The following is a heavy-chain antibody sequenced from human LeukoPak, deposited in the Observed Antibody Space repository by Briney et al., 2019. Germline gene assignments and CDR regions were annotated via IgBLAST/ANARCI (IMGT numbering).Heavy chain of an antibody. CDR1: GFTFSDYY. D-gene: IGHD6-13*01. CDR2: ISSSGSTI. CDR3: ARDSSSWRSEYFQH. V-gene: IGHV3-11*04. J-gene: IGHJ1*01. Sequence: GGSLRLSCAASGFTFSDYYMSWIRQAPGKGLEWVPYISSSGSTIYYADSVKGRFTISRDNAKNSLYLQMNSLRAEDTAVYYCARDSSSWRSEYFQHWGQGTLVTVSS.